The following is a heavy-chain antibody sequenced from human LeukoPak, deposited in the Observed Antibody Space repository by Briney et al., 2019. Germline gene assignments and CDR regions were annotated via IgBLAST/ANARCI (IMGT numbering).Heavy chain of an antibody. CDR1: GFTFSSHG. D-gene: IGHD1-26*01. V-gene: IGHV3-30*18. CDR2: ISYDGSNK. Sequence: PGGSLRLSCAASGFTFSSHGMHWVRQAPGKGLEWVAVISYDGSNKYYADSVKGRFTISRDNSKNTLYVQMSSLRAEDTAVYYCAKDTRGYSGSYSGFDYWGQGTLVTVSS. J-gene: IGHJ4*02. CDR3: AKDTRGYSGSYSGFDY.